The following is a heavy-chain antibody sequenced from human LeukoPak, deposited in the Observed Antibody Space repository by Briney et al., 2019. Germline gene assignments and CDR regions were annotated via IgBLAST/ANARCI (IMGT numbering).Heavy chain of an antibody. Sequence: PGRSLRLSCAASGFTFSSYGMHWVRQAPGKGLEWVAVISYDGSNKYYADSVKGRFTISRDNSKNTLYLQMNSLRAEDTAVYYCAKDRDCGGDCYLTYGMDVWGQGTTVTVSS. CDR3: AKDRDCGGDCYLTYGMDV. CDR1: GFTFSSYG. CDR2: ISYDGSNK. D-gene: IGHD2-21*02. J-gene: IGHJ6*02. V-gene: IGHV3-30*18.